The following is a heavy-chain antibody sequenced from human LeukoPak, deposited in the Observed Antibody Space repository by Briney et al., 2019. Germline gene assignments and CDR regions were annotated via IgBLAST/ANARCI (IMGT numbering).Heavy chain of an antibody. D-gene: IGHD3-22*01. CDR2: IDTAGGT. V-gene: IGHV3-13*01. CDR1: GFTFSTYD. CDR3: IRESNYYDSSTSPGYFDL. J-gene: IGHJ2*01. Sequence: GGSLRLSCAASGFTFSTYDMHWVRHAAGKGLEWVSAIDTAGGTYYPGSAKGRFTISRENTKNSLYLQMNSLRAGDTAVYYCIRESNYYDSSTSPGYFDLWGRGTLVTVSS.